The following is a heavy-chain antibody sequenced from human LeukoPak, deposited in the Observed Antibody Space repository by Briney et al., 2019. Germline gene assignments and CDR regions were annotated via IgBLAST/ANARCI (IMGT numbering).Heavy chain of an antibody. Sequence: SVKVSCKASGGTFSSYAISWVRQAPGQGLEWMGGIIPTFGTANYAQKFQGRVTITTDESTSTAYMELSSLRSEDTAVYYCARPRYSSSSFYFDYWGQGTLVTVSS. J-gene: IGHJ4*02. D-gene: IGHD6-6*01. CDR1: GGTFSSYA. CDR2: IIPTFGTA. V-gene: IGHV1-69*05. CDR3: ARPRYSSSSFYFDY.